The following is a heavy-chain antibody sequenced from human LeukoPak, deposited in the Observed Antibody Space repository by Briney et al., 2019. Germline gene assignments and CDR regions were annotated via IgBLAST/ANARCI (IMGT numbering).Heavy chain of an antibody. Sequence: GASVKVSCKASGYTFTGYCMHWVRQAPGQGLEWMGWINPNSGGTNYAQKFQGRVTMTRDTSISTAYMELSRLRSDDTAVYYCARDKSGNSGWYSYFDYWGQGTLVTVSS. V-gene: IGHV1-2*02. CDR2: INPNSGGT. CDR1: GYTFTGYC. CDR3: ARDKSGNSGWYSYFDY. J-gene: IGHJ4*02. D-gene: IGHD6-19*01.